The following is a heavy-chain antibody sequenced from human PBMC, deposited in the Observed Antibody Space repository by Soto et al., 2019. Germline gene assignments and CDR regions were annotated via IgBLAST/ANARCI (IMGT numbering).Heavy chain of an antibody. Sequence: GGSLRLSCAASGLTFSGHWMTWVRQAPGKGLEWVSAISGNGIATYYADSVKGRFTISRDNSKNTLYLQMNRLRADDTAVYYCARDAISMVRGTNNWFDPWGQGTLVTVSS. V-gene: IGHV3-23*01. CDR3: ARDAISMVRGTNNWFDP. CDR1: GLTFSGHW. D-gene: IGHD3-10*01. CDR2: ISGNGIAT. J-gene: IGHJ5*02.